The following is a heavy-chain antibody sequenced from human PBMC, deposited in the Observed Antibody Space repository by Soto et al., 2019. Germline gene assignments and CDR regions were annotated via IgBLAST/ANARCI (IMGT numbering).Heavy chain of an antibody. CDR1: GGSSSSSSYY. CDR3: ASHAVHSSGFTDY. V-gene: IGHV4-39*01. J-gene: IGHJ4*02. D-gene: IGHD6-19*01. CDR2: IYYSGST. Sequence: SETLSVTCTVSGGSSSSSSYYWGWIRQPPGKGLEWIGSIYYSGSTYYNPSLKSRVTISVDTSKNQFSLKLSSVTAADTAVYYCASHAVHSSGFTDYWGQGTLVTVSS.